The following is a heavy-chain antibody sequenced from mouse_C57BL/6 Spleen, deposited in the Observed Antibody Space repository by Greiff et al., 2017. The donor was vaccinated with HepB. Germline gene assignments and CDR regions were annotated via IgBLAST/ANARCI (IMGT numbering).Heavy chain of an antibody. CDR1: GYTFTSYW. CDR2: IDPSDSYT. J-gene: IGHJ3*01. CDR3: ARSGDDVFAY. D-gene: IGHD3-1*01. V-gene: IGHV1-69*01. Sequence: QVQLQQPGAELVMPGASMKLSCKASGYTFTSYWMHWVKQRPGQGLEWIGEIDPSDSYTNYNQKFKGKSTLTVDKSSSTAYMQLSSLTSEDSAVYYCARSGDDVFAYWGQGTLVTVSA.